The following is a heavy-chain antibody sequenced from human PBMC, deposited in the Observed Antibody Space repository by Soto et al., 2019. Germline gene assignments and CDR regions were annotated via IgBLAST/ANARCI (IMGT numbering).Heavy chain of an antibody. J-gene: IGHJ5*02. CDR3: ARDGSGDYPNWFDP. Sequence: ASVKVSCKASGYTFTSYAMHWVRQAPGQRLEWTGWINAGNGNTKYSEKFQGRVTITRDTSASTAYLELSGLRSDDTAVYYCARDGSGDYPNWFDPWGQGTLVTVSS. D-gene: IGHD4-17*01. CDR2: INAGNGNT. V-gene: IGHV1-3*01. CDR1: GYTFTSYA.